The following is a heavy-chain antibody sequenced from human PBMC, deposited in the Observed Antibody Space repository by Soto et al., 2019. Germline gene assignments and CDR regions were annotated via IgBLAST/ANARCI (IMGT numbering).Heavy chain of an antibody. V-gene: IGHV1-18*01. J-gene: IGHJ4*02. CDR2: ISAYNGNT. Sequence: ASVKVSCKASRYTFTNYGISWVRQAPGEGLEWMGWISAYNGNTNYAQKFQGRVTMTTDTSTSTAYMELRSLRSDDTAVYYCARAFVRRVIRDYWGQGTLVTVSS. CDR3: ARAFVRRVIRDY. D-gene: IGHD3-10*02. CDR1: RYTFTNYG.